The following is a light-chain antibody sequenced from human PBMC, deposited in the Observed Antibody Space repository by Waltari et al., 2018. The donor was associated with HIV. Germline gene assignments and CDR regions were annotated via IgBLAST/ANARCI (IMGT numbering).Light chain of an antibody. V-gene: IGLV3-9*01. CDR3: QVWDSNTVV. CDR2: RDS. Sequence: SYELTQPLSVSVALGQTARITCGGNHIGRNNVHWYQQRPGQAPVLVIYRDSNRPSGIPERFSGSNSGNTATLTISRAQAGDEADYYCQVWDSNTVVFGGGTKLTVL. CDR1: HIGRNN. J-gene: IGLJ3*02.